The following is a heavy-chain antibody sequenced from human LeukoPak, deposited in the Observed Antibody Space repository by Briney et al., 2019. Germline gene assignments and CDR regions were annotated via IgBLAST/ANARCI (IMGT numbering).Heavy chain of an antibody. D-gene: IGHD4-11*01. J-gene: IGHJ1*01. CDR3: ATYSILNAREFRY. CDR2: VQHIGGEI. V-gene: IGHV3-7*01. CDR1: GFTFSNSW. Sequence: PGGSLRLSSAGSGFTFSNSWMGWVRQAPGKGLEWVANVQHIGGEIYYVDSVKGRSTISRDNAKNSVYLQMNSLGADDTAVYYCATYSILNAREFRYWGQGTLVTVTS.